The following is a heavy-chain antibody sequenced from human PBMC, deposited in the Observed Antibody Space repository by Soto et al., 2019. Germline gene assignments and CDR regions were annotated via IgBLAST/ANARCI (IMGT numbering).Heavy chain of an antibody. Sequence: GGSLRLSCAASGVTFSGSAMHWVRQASGKGLEWVGRISSKANSYATTYAASVKGRFNISRDDSKNTAYLQMNSLKTEDTAVYYCTSHAFPGIAAAGTEGSDAFDIWGQGTMVTVSS. CDR3: TSHAFPGIAAAGTEGSDAFDI. CDR2: ISSKANSYAT. J-gene: IGHJ3*02. CDR1: GVTFSGSA. D-gene: IGHD6-13*01. V-gene: IGHV3-73*01.